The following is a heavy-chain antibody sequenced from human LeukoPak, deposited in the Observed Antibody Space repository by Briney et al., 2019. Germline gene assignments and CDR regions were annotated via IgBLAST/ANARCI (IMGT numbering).Heavy chain of an antibody. D-gene: IGHD1-26*01. V-gene: IGHV1-8*01. CDR3: ARDIAGATKGGWFDT. J-gene: IGHJ5*02. CDR1: GYTFTNYD. CDR2: MNPSSGNT. Sequence: ASVKVSCKSSGYTFTNYDINWVRQATGQGLEWMGWMNPSSGNTGYAQKFQGRVTMTRNSSISTAYMELSSLRSEDTALRFCARDIAGATKGGWFDTWGQGTPVTVSS.